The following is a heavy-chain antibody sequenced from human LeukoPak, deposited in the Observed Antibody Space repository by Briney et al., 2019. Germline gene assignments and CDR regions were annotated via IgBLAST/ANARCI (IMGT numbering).Heavy chain of an antibody. J-gene: IGHJ4*02. D-gene: IGHD3-9*01. V-gene: IGHV3-66*01. CDR3: ARDSGGYFDRNHFDY. CDR2: IYSDGNT. CDR1: GFTVSSKY. Sequence: PGGSLRLSCAASGFTVSSKYMSWVRRPPGTGLEWVSVIYSDGNTYYADSVKGRFTISRDNSKNTVYLQMNSLRAEDTAVYYCARDSGGYFDRNHFDYWGQGTLVTVSS.